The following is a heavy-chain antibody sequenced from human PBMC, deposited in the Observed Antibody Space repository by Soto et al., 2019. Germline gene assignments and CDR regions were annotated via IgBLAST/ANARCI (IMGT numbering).Heavy chain of an antibody. D-gene: IGHD1-26*01. V-gene: IGHV4-39*01. CDR2: IYYSGTT. Sequence: QLQLQESGPGLVKPSETLSLTCTVSGGSISSSSYYWGWFRQPPGKGLEWIGTIYYSGTTYYNPSLKSRITIPVDTSKNRFSRNVSYVTAADTAVYHCETHRPSSGSAGRLDRWGQGTQVTVSS. CDR3: ETHRPSSGSAGRLDR. J-gene: IGHJ5*02. CDR1: GGSISSSSYY.